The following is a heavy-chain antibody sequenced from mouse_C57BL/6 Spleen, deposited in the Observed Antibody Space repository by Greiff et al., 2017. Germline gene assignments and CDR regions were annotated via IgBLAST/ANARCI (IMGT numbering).Heavy chain of an antibody. CDR3: ARSNDYVAMDY. J-gene: IGHJ4*01. Sequence: QVHVKQSGAELVKPGASVKISCKASGYAFSSYWMNWVKQRPGKGLEWIGQIYPGDGDTNYNGKFKGKATLTADKSSSTAYMQLSSLTSEDSAVYFCARSNDYVAMDYWGQGTSVTVSS. CDR2: IYPGDGDT. CDR1: GYAFSSYW. V-gene: IGHV1-80*01. D-gene: IGHD2-4*01.